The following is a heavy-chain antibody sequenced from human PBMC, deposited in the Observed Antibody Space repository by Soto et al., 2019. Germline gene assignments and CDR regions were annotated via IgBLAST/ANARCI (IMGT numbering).Heavy chain of an antibody. V-gene: IGHV1-69*01. D-gene: IGHD2-21*01. Sequence: QVQLVQSGAEVKEPGSSVKVSCKASGGGNLRDYRTTWVRRAPGQGLEWMGGIIPKLGSANYAQNFQGRVTFTPDESTNTVYIELSSLRSDDTAVYYDPRGGDASNFGAFYWGQGTPVT. CDR1: GGGNLRDYR. J-gene: IGHJ4*02. CDR3: PRGGDASNFGAFY. CDR2: IIPKLGSA.